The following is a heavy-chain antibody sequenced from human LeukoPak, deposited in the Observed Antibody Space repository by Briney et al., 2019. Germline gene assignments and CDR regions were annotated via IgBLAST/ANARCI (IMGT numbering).Heavy chain of an antibody. V-gene: IGHV7-4-1*02. CDR2: ITTDTGSP. CDR3: ARAARYCSGGTCFSPRTFDM. J-gene: IGHJ3*02. D-gene: IGHD2-15*01. CDR1: GYTFNKYA. Sequence: ASVKVSCKASGYTFNKYAMSWVRQAPGQGLEWMGWITTDTGSPRYAQGFTGRFVFSLDTSVTTAYLQITSLESDDTAIYYCARAARYCSGGTCFSPRTFDMWGQGTLVTVS.